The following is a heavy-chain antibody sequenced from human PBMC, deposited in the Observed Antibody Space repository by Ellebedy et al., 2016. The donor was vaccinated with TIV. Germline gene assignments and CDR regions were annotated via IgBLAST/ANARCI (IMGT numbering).Heavy chain of an antibody. Sequence: GESLKISCAASGFTVSSNYMSWVRQAPGKGLEWVSVIYSGGSTYYADSVKGRFTISRHNSKNTLYLQMNSLRAEDTAVYYCARDAEVEYYYASGSYSWFHPWGQGTLVTVSP. V-gene: IGHV3-53*01. CDR3: ARDAEVEYYYASGSYSWFHP. D-gene: IGHD3-10*01. CDR1: GFTVSSNY. CDR2: IYSGGST. J-gene: IGHJ5*02.